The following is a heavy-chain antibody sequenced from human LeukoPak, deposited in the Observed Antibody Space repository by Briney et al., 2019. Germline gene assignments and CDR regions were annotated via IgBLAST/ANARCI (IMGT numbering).Heavy chain of an antibody. J-gene: IGHJ4*02. CDR1: GFTYSSYA. D-gene: IGHD3-16*01. CDR2: ISGSSDTT. V-gene: IGHV3-23*01. Sequence: PGRSLRLSRAGSGFTYSSYAMSWVRQAPGTGLELVSVISGSSDTTYYADSVKGRFIISRDNSKNTLYLQMNSLRAEDTAVYYCAKRIGGVNSFDHWGQGTLVTVSS. CDR3: AKRIGGVNSFDH.